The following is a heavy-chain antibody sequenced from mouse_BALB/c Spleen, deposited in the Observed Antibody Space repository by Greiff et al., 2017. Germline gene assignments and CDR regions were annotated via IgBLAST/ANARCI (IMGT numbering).Heavy chain of an antibody. V-gene: IGHV3-6*02. CDR3: ARGDYRYDDYYAMDY. CDR1: GYSITSGYY. CDR2: ISYDGSN. D-gene: IGHD2-14*01. J-gene: IGHJ4*01. Sequence: EVKLVESGPGLVKPSQSLSLTCSVTGYSITSGYYWNWIRQFPGNKLEWMGYISYDGSNNYNPSLKNRISITRDTSKNQFFLKLNSVTTEDTATYYCARGDYRYDDYYAMDYWGQGTSVTVSS.